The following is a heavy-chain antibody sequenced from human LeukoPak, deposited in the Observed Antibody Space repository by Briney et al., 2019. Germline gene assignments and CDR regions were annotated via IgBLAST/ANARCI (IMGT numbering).Heavy chain of an antibody. D-gene: IGHD3-10*01. V-gene: IGHV1-24*01. Sequence: GASVKVSCKVSGYTLTELSMHWVRRAPGKGLEWMGGFDPEDGETIYAQKFQGRVTMTEDTSTDTAYMELSSLRSEDTAVYYCATSRFRITMVRADWFDPWGQGTLVTVSS. CDR1: GYTLTELS. J-gene: IGHJ5*02. CDR2: FDPEDGET. CDR3: ATSRFRITMVRADWFDP.